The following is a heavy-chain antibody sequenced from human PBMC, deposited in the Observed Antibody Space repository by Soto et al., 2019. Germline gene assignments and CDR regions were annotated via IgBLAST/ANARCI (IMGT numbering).Heavy chain of an antibody. CDR2: INHSGST. J-gene: IGHJ6*03. Sequence: SETLSLTCAVYGGSFSGYYWSWIRQPPGKGLEWIGEINHSGSTNYNPSLKSRVTISVDTSKNQFSLKLSSVTAADTAVYYCARGYCSSTSCSFGYYMDVWGKGTTVTVSS. D-gene: IGHD2-2*01. V-gene: IGHV4-34*01. CDR3: ARGYCSSTSCSFGYYMDV. CDR1: GGSFSGYY.